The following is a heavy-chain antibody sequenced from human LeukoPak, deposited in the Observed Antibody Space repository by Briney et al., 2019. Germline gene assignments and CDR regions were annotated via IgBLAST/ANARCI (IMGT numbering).Heavy chain of an antibody. V-gene: IGHV3-21*06. CDR1: GFTFSSYN. J-gene: IGHJ5*02. D-gene: IGHD4-17*01. Sequence: GGSLRLSCAASGFTFSSYNMNWVRQAPGKGLEWVSSISSSSSYIYYADSVKGRFTISRDNAKNSLYLQMNSLRAEDTAVYYCARGRGGDNSNWFDPWGQGTLVTVSS. CDR3: ARGRGGDNSNWFDP. CDR2: ISSSSSYI.